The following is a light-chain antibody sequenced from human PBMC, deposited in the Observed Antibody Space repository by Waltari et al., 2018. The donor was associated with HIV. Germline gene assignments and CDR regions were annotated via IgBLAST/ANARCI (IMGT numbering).Light chain of an antibody. CDR1: ELAKQN. J-gene: IGLJ3*02. Sequence: SYELTQPPSVSVSPGQTAGITGGGTELAKQNGQWYQQKAGQAPLGIMSKDKERPPGIPDRFSGSNSGTTVTLTISPVQSEDEAHYYCQSADSSGLYWVFGGGTKLTVL. CDR3: QSADSSGLYWV. V-gene: IGLV3-25*03. CDR2: KDK.